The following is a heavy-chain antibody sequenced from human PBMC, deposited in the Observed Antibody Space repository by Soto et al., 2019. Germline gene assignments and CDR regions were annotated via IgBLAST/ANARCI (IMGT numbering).Heavy chain of an antibody. CDR2: IYYSGNT. CDR3: ARLYYDTVWGTLYGMDV. D-gene: IGHD3-16*01. J-gene: IGHJ6*02. CDR1: GGSISSSNYY. V-gene: IGHV4-39*01. Sequence: SETLSLICTVSGGSISSSNYYWGWIRQPPGKGLEWIGSIYYSGNTYYNPSLKSRVTISVDTSKNQFSLKLSSVTAADTAVYYCARLYYDTVWGTLYGMDVWGQGTTVTVSS.